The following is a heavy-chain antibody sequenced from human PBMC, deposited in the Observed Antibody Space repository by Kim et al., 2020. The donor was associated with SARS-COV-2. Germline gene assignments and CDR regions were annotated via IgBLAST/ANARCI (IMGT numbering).Heavy chain of an antibody. V-gene: IGHV1-46*01. Sequence: ASVKVSCKASGYTFTSYYMHWVRQAPGQGLEWMGIINPSGGSTSYAQKFQGRVTMTRDTSTSTVYMELSSLRSEDTAVYYCARDPGAYGDYKYGMDVWGQGTTVTVSS. J-gene: IGHJ6*02. CDR3: ARDPGAYGDYKYGMDV. CDR2: INPSGGST. D-gene: IGHD4-17*01. CDR1: GYTFTSYY.